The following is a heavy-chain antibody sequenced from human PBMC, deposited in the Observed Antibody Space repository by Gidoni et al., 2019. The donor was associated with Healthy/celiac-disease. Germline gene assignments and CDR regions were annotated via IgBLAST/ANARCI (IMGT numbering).Heavy chain of an antibody. Sequence: GESGGGVVQPGRSLRLSCAASGVSFSSYGMHGVRQAPGKGLEWVAVIWYAGSNKYYADSVKGRFTISRDNSKNTLYLPMHSLRAEDTAVYYCARSKVSDYPYYFDYWGQGTLVPVSS. D-gene: IGHD4-17*01. CDR2: IWYAGSNK. V-gene: IGHV3-33*01. J-gene: IGHJ4*02. CDR3: ARSKVSDYPYYFDY. CDR1: GVSFSSYG.